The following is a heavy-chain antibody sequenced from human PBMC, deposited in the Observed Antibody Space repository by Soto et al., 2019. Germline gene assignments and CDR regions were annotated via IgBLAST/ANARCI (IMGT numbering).Heavy chain of an antibody. CDR2: INHSGST. CDR3: ARLSPNCSGGSCYGGFDY. CDR1: GGSFSGYY. Sequence: SETLSLTCAVYGGSFSGYYWSWIRQPPRKGLEWIGEINHSGSTNYNPSLKSRATISVDTSKNQFSLKLSSVTAADTAVYYCARLSPNCSGGSCYGGFDYWGQGTLVTVSS. V-gene: IGHV4-34*01. J-gene: IGHJ4*02. D-gene: IGHD2-15*01.